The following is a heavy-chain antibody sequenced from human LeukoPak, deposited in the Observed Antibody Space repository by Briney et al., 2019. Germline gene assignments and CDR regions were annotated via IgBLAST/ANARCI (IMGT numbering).Heavy chain of an antibody. V-gene: IGHV4-61*02. D-gene: IGHD1-26*01. CDR1: GDSINSGTSY. J-gene: IGHJ4*02. Sequence: PSQTLSLTCTVSGDSINSGTSYWSWIRQPAGKGLEWIGRIYTSGSTNYNPPLKSRVTISVDTSKNQFSLKLSSVTAADTAVYYCARDEVGAIDYWGQGTLVTVSS. CDR2: IYTSGST. CDR3: ARDEVGAIDY.